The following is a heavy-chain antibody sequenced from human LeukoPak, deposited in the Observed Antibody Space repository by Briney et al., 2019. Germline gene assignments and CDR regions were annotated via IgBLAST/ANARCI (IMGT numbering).Heavy chain of an antibody. J-gene: IGHJ4*02. CDR1: GFTVSSNS. CDR3: ARGSTSGWPDYFDY. CDR2: INGDGSST. Sequence: GGSLRLSCAASGFTVSSNSMNWVRQAPGKGLEWVSRINGDGSSTPYANSVKGRFTISRDNAKNTLYLQMHSLRADDTAVYYCARGSTSGWPDYFDYWGQGSVVTVSS. V-gene: IGHV3-74*01. D-gene: IGHD6-19*01.